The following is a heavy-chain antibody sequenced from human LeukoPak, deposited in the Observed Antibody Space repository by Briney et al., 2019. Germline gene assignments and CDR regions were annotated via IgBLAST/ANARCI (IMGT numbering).Heavy chain of an antibody. Sequence: GGSLRLSCAASGFTVSSNYMNWVRQAPGKGLEWVSVIYGGGSTYYADPVKGRFTISRDNSKNTLYLQMNSLRAEDTAVYYCARDISIAGCMDVWGQGTKVTVSS. CDR2: IYGGGST. D-gene: IGHD3-3*02. J-gene: IGHJ6*02. CDR3: ARDISIAGCMDV. V-gene: IGHV3-53*01. CDR1: GFTVSSNY.